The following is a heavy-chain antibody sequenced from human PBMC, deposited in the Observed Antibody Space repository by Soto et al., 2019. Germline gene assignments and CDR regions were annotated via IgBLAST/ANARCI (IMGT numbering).Heavy chain of an antibody. D-gene: IGHD1-26*01. Sequence: EVQVVESGGGLVKPGGSLRLSCNFSFSMYSMDWVRQAPGKGLEWVASISSGSAFIKYADSVKGRFTILRDNAKNSVSLQMSSLRVEDTAMYYCTRDQGGSYDSWFDPWGRGTLVTVSS. CDR1: FSMYS. CDR3: TRDQGGSYDSWFDP. V-gene: IGHV3-21*01. J-gene: IGHJ5*02. CDR2: ISSGSAFI.